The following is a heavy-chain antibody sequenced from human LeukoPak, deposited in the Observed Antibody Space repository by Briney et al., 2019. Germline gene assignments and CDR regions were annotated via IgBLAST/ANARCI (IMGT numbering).Heavy chain of an antibody. CDR1: GGSISSSSYS. D-gene: IGHD6-13*01. CDR3: ASRGSSWWGVGPRDY. Sequence: SEPLSLTCTVSGGSISSSSYSWGWIRQPPGKGLEWIGNIYCSRNTYYNPSLKGQVTISVDTSKNQFSLKLSSVTAADTAVYYCASRGSSWWGVGPRDYWGQGTLVTVSS. V-gene: IGHV4-39*01. CDR2: IYCSRNT. J-gene: IGHJ4*02.